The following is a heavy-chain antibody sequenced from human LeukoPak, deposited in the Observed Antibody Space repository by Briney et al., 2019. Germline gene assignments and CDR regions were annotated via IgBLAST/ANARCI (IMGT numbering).Heavy chain of an antibody. CDR2: MNPNSGNT. Sequence: ASVKVSCKASGYTFTSYDINWVRQATGQGLEWMGWMNPNSGNTGYAQKFQGRVTVTRNTSISTAYMELSSLRSEDTAVYYCARGRGYYYGMDVWGQGTTVTVSS. V-gene: IGHV1-8*01. J-gene: IGHJ6*02. D-gene: IGHD3-10*01. CDR3: ARGRGYYYGMDV. CDR1: GYTFTSYD.